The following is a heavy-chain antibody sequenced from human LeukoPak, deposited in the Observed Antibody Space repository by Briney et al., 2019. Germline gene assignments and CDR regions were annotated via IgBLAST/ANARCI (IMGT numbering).Heavy chain of an antibody. V-gene: IGHV4-59*01. J-gene: IGHJ4*02. CDR3: ARARESDQ. D-gene: IGHD3-10*01. Sequence: SETLSLTCTVSGGSISGYYWSWIRQPPGKGLEWIGYVSYSGGTNYNPSLKSRVSISVDTSKNQFSLKLHSVTAADTAVYYCARARESDQWGQGTLVTVSS. CDR1: GGSISGYY. CDR2: VSYSGGT.